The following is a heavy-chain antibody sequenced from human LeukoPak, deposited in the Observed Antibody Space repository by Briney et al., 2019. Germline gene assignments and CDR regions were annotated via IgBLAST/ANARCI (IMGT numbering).Heavy chain of an antibody. V-gene: IGHV3-33*01. J-gene: IGHJ3*02. CDR1: GFTFSSYG. CDR3: ARGYSYGDAFDI. CDR2: IWYDGSNK. Sequence: PGRSLRLSCAASGFTFSSYGMHWVRQAPGKGLEWVAVIWYDGSNKYYADSVKGRFTISRDNSKNTLYLQMNSLRAEGTAVYYCARGYSYGDAFDIWGQGTMVTVSS. D-gene: IGHD5-18*01.